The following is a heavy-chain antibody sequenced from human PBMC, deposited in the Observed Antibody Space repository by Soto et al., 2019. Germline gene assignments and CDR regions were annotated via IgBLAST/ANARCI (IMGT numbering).Heavy chain of an antibody. J-gene: IGHJ4*02. D-gene: IGHD6-19*01. CDR2: INTLSSAI. CDR3: ARRLQWQLRPLDS. CDR1: EFTFSDYY. V-gene: IGHV3-11*01. Sequence: GGSPRLSCAGSEFTFSDYYMTWIRQAPGKGLEWVSYINTLSSAIYYADSVKGRFTISRDNAKNSLYLQMNSLRAEDTAVYYCARRLQWQLRPLDSWGRGTLATGSS.